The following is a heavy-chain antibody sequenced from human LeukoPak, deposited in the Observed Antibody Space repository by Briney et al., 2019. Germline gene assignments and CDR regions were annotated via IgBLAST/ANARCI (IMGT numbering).Heavy chain of an antibody. CDR1: GFTVSSNY. D-gene: IGHD4-23*01. CDR2: IASDGSST. Sequence: GGSLRLSCAASGFTVSSNYMNWVRQAPGKGLVWASRIASDGSSTTYADSVKGRFSISRDNAKNTLYLQMNSLRVEDTAVYYCARGRPHGNDYWGQGTLVTVSS. J-gene: IGHJ4*02. CDR3: ARGRPHGNDY. V-gene: IGHV3-74*01.